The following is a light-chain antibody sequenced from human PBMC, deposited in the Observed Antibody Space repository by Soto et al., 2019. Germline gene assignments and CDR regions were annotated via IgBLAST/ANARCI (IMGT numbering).Light chain of an antibody. CDR2: AVS. Sequence: QSVLTQPASVSGSPGQSITISCTGTSSDVGGYNYVSWYQQHPGKAPKLMIYAVSSRPSGVSNRFSGSKSGNTASLTISGLQAEDEADYYCSSYTASRTLVFGGGTKLTVL. V-gene: IGLV2-14*01. CDR3: SSYTASRTLV. J-gene: IGLJ2*01. CDR1: SSDVGGYNY.